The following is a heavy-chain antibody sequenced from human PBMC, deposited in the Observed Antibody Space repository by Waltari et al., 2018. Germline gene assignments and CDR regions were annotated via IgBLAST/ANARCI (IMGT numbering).Heavy chain of an antibody. D-gene: IGHD6-13*01. Sequence: QLQLQESGPGLVKPSETLSLTCAVSGGSISSNNYYWDWIRQPPGKGLEWIGSIYYSGSTSSNPSLKSRVTISVDTSKNHFSLKLGSVTAADTSLYYCARHSAYAGTGYYYGMDVWGQGTTVTVSS. J-gene: IGHJ6*02. V-gene: IGHV4-39*01. CDR2: IYYSGST. CDR1: GGSISSNNYY. CDR3: ARHSAYAGTGYYYGMDV.